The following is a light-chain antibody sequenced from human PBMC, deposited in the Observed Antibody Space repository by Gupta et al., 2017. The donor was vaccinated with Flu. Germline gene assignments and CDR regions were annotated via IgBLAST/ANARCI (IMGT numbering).Light chain of an antibody. J-gene: IGKJ1*01. V-gene: IGKV3-15*01. CDR3: QQYDNWPPA. CDR2: GAS. CDR1: QSVSSD. Sequence: PATQSVSPGGRATLSCRASQSVSSDLAWYQQKPGQGPRLLIYGASTRATGIPARFSGSGSGTDFALTISSLQPEDFAVYFCQQYDNWPPAFGQGTKVEI.